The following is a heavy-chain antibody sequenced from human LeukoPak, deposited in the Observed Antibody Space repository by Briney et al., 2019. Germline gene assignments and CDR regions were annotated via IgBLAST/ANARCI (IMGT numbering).Heavy chain of an antibody. CDR1: GGSISSYY. Sequence: SETLSLTCTVSGGSISSYYWSWIRQPAGKGLEWIGRIYTSGSTNYNPSLKSRVTMSVDTSKNQFSLKLSSVTAADTAVYYCARDSSSPRLYYMDVWGKGTTVTVSS. J-gene: IGHJ6*03. CDR3: ARDSSSPRLYYMDV. D-gene: IGHD6-13*01. CDR2: IYTSGST. V-gene: IGHV4-4*07.